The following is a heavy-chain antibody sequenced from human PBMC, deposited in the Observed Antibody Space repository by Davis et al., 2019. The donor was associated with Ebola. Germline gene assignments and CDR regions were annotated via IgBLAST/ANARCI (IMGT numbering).Heavy chain of an antibody. Sequence: SETLSLTCVVYGGSFSGYYWSWIRQPPGKGLEWIGEINHSGSTNYNPSLKSRVTISVDTSKNQFSLKLSSVTAADTAVYYCARMGPPRPPFDIAARPRWFDPWGQGTLVTVSS. J-gene: IGHJ5*02. V-gene: IGHV4-34*01. CDR1: GGSFSGYY. CDR2: INHSGST. CDR3: ARMGPPRPPFDIAARPRWFDP. D-gene: IGHD6-6*01.